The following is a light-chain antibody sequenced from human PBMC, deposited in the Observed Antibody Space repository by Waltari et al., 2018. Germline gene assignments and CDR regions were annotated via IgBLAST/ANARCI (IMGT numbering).Light chain of an antibody. Sequence: EIVMTQSPATLSVSPGERATLSCRASESVSSNVAWSQQKPGQAPRLLIYGASTRATGVPAKFRGSGSGTDFTLTISSLQSEDFATYYCQQRYSWPLTFGGGTKVEIK. V-gene: IGKV3-15*01. CDR3: QQRYSWPLT. CDR1: ESVSSN. J-gene: IGKJ4*01. CDR2: GAS.